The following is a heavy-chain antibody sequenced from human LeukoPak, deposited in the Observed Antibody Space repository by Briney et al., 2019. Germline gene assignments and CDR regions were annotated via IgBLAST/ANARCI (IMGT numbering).Heavy chain of an antibody. V-gene: IGHV3-53*01. D-gene: IGHD6-13*01. CDR1: GFTVSSNY. CDR2: IYSGGST. J-gene: IGHJ4*02. CDR3: ARGQQLVLFDY. Sequence: GGSLRLSCAASGFTVSSNYMSWVRQAPGKGLEWVSVIYSGGSTYYADSVKGRFTISRDSSKNTLYLQMNSLKAEDTAVYYCARGQQLVLFDYWGQGTLVTVSS.